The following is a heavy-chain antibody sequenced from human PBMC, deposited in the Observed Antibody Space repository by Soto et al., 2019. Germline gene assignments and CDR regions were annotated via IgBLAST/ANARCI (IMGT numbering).Heavy chain of an antibody. CDR3: ARAGKYYYGSGSPYYGMDV. V-gene: IGHV1-18*04. CDR1: GYTFTSYG. D-gene: IGHD3-10*01. Sequence: QVQLVQSGAEVKKPGASVKVSCKASGYTFTSYGVSWVRQAPGQGLEWMGWISGYNGNTNYAQKLQGRVTMTTDTSTSTAYMELRSLRSDDTAVYYCARAGKYYYGSGSPYYGMDVWGQGITVTVSS. CDR2: ISGYNGNT. J-gene: IGHJ6*02.